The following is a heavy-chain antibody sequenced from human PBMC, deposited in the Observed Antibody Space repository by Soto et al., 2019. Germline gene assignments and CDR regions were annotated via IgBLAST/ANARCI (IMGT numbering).Heavy chain of an antibody. J-gene: IGHJ6*02. V-gene: IGHV3-30-3*01. Sequence: QVQLVESGGGVVQPGRSLRLSCAASGFTFSSYAMHWVRQAPGKGLEWVVVISYDGSKKYYADSVKGRFTISRDNSKNPLYLQMNSLRAEDKAVYYCARDLRVAVAGIWNLSYYDYGMDVWGQGTTVTVSS. CDR3: ARDLRVAVAGIWNLSYYDYGMDV. CDR2: ISYDGSKK. D-gene: IGHD6-19*01. CDR1: GFTFSSYA.